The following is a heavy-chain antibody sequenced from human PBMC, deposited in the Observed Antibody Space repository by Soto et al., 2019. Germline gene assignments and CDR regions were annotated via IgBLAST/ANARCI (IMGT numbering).Heavy chain of an antibody. CDR1: GVSFSGYY. CDR3: ARARRGGYVTNWYFDL. J-gene: IGHJ2*01. V-gene: IGHV4-34*01. Sequence: QVQLQQWGAGLLKPSETLSLTCAVYGVSFSGYYWSWIRQPPGKGLEWIGESNHSGSTNYNPSLKSRVTISVDTSKSQFSRKLRSVTAADTAVYYCARARRGGYVTNWYFDLWGRGTLVTVSS. CDR2: SNHSGST. D-gene: IGHD3-16*01.